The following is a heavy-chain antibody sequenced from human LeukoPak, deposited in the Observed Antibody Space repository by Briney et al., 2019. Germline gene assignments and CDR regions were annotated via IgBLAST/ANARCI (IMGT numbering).Heavy chain of an antibody. CDR3: ARRGYCSGGSCYPSYFDS. Sequence: SETLSLTCAVYGRSFSGYYWTWIRQPPGKGLHWIGEINHSGSTNYNPSLKSRVTISVDTSKNQFSLKLTSVTAADTAVYYCARRGYCSGGSCYPSYFDSWGQGTLVTVSS. V-gene: IGHV4-34*01. J-gene: IGHJ4*02. CDR2: INHSGST. CDR1: GRSFSGYY. D-gene: IGHD2-15*01.